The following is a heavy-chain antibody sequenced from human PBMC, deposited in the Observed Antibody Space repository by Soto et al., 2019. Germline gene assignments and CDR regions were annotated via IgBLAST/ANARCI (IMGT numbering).Heavy chain of an antibody. CDR1: GFTFRSYG. Sequence: GGSLRLSCAASGFTFRSYGMHWVRQAPGKGLEWVAVISHDGSNKYYADSVKGRFTISRDNSKNTLYLQMNSLRAEDTAVYYCAKGGVGSTSNAFDIWGQGTMVTVSS. D-gene: IGHD1-26*01. J-gene: IGHJ3*02. CDR3: AKGGVGSTSNAFDI. V-gene: IGHV3-30*18. CDR2: ISHDGSNK.